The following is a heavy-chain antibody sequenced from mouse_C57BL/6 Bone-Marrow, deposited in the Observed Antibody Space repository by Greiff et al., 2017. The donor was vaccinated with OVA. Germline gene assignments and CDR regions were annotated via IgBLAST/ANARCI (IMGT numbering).Heavy chain of an antibody. CDR2: ISDGGSYT. D-gene: IGHD1-1*01. Sequence: EVKLMESGGGLVKPGGSLKLSCAASGFTFSSYAMSWVRQTPEKRLEWVATISDGGSYTYYPDNVKGRFTIARDNAKNNLYLQMSHLKSEDTAMYYCARDQFITTEVAPSDYAMDYWGQGTSVTVSS. CDR3: ARDQFITTEVAPSDYAMDY. J-gene: IGHJ4*01. V-gene: IGHV5-4*01. CDR1: GFTFSSYA.